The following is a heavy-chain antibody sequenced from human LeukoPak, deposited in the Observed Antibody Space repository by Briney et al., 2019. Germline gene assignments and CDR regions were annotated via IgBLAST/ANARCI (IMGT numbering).Heavy chain of an antibody. D-gene: IGHD6-19*01. CDR1: GFTFSNYD. J-gene: IGHJ5*02. CDR2: IGTAGDT. CDR3: VRGGGGWSFDP. Sequence: GGSLRLSCAASGFTFSNYDMHWVRHAPGKGLEWVSVIGTAGDTYYPGSVKGRFTVSRENAKNSLYLQMNSLRVGDTAVYYCVRGGGGWSFDPWGQGTLVTVSS. V-gene: IGHV3-13*04.